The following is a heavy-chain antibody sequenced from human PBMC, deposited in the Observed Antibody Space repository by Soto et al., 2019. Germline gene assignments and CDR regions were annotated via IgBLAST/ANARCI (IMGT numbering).Heavy chain of an antibody. V-gene: IGHV3-23*01. CDR1: GFPFGGYT. Sequence: EVQLLESGGGLAQPGGSLRLSCAASGFPFGGYTMSWVRQAPGKGLEWVSAIRDGGESTYYADTVKGRSTISRDNSKNTMYLQLNRLRPEDTAVYFCVQAGWENWGQGTLVTASS. J-gene: IGHJ4*02. CDR3: VQAGWEN. D-gene: IGHD6-19*01. CDR2: IRDGGEST.